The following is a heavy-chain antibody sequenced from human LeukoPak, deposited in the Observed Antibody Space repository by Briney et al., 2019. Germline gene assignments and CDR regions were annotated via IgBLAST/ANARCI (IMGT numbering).Heavy chain of an antibody. CDR2: IYHSGST. CDR3: ARDLRSGNYYSDY. V-gene: IGHV4-38-2*02. CDR1: GYSISSGYY. D-gene: IGHD3-10*02. J-gene: IGHJ4*02. Sequence: SETLSLTCAVSGYSISSGYYWGWIRQPRGKGLEWIGSIYHSGSTYYNPSLKSRVTISVDTSKNQFSLKLSSVTAADTAVYYCARDLRSGNYYSDYWGQGTLVTVSS.